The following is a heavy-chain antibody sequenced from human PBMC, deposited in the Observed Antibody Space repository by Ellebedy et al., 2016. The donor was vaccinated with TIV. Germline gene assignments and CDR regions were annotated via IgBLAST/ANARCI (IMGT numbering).Heavy chain of an antibody. V-gene: IGHV4-39*02. Sequence: MPSETLSLTCSVSGSSVSSTRYYWAWIRQPPVKGLEYIGSVYYSGSPYDNPSFRSRVTLSADTSKNHFSLRLRTVTAADTAVYYCAKIDPWQPIDDWGQGILVTVS. CDR2: VYYSGSP. J-gene: IGHJ4*02. CDR3: AKIDPWQPIDD. CDR1: GSSVSSTRYY. D-gene: IGHD2-21*01.